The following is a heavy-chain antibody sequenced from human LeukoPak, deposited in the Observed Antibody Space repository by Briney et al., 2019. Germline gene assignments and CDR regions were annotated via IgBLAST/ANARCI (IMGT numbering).Heavy chain of an antibody. V-gene: IGHV4-30-2*01. D-gene: IGHD2/OR15-2a*01. Sequence: SQTLSLTCAVSGGSISSGGYSWSWIRQPPGKGLEWIAYIYHSGSTYYNPSLKSRVTISLDTSKNQFSLKLSSVTAADTAVYYCAGHHPRNTVDFWGQGTLVTVSS. J-gene: IGHJ4*02. CDR3: AGHHPRNTVDF. CDR1: GGSISSGGYS. CDR2: IYHSGST.